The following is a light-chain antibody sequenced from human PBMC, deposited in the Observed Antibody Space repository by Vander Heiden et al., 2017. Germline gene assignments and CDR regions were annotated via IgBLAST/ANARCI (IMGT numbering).Light chain of an antibody. CDR1: TGAVTSGYY. J-gene: IGLJ3*02. Sequence: QTVVTQEPSLTVSPGWTVTLTCASSTGAVTSGYYPNWFQQNPGHAPRVLIYSTSNKHAGTPARFSGYLLGGTAALTLSGVQQEDDAEYYCPPDEGGDFWVFGGGTKLTVL. CDR3: PPDEGGDFWV. CDR2: STS. V-gene: IGLV7-43*01.